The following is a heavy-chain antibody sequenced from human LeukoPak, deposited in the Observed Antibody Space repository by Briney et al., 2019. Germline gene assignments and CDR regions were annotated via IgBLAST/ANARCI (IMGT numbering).Heavy chain of an antibody. Sequence: PGGSLRLSCGASGFTFSSYGMHWVRQAPGKGLEWVAFIRYDGNNKYQPDSVKGRFTISRDNSKNTLYLQMNGLRAEDTAVYYCAINTMVRGVMIMDVWGKGTTVTISS. J-gene: IGHJ6*03. CDR3: AINTMVRGVMIMDV. CDR1: GFTFSSYG. CDR2: IRYDGNNK. D-gene: IGHD3-10*01. V-gene: IGHV3-30*02.